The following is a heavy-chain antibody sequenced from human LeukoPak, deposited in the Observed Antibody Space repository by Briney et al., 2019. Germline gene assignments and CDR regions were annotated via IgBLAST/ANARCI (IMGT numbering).Heavy chain of an antibody. Sequence: SVKVSCKASGGTFTSYAISWVRQAPGQGLEWMGGIIPISGTANYAQKFQGRVTITADESTSAAYMELSSLRSEDTAVYYCASRYCSGGGCYSWFDPWGQGTLVTVSS. J-gene: IGHJ5*02. CDR3: ASRYCSGGGCYSWFDP. CDR1: GGTFTSYA. V-gene: IGHV1-69*13. CDR2: IIPISGTA. D-gene: IGHD2-15*01.